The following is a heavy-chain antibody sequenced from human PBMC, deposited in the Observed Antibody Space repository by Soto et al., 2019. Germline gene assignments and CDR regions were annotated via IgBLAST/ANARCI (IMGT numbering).Heavy chain of an antibody. CDR1: GFTFSSYA. J-gene: IGHJ5*02. Sequence: EVQLLESGGGLVQPGGSLRPSCAASGFTFSSYAMSWVRQTPGKGLEWVSGISGGGGNTYYVDSVTGRFTISRDNSRNTLYLQMNSLRAADTAIYYCAKDRGAGGRFSGIAVAGIPSWGQGTLVTVSS. V-gene: IGHV3-23*01. CDR2: ISGGGGNT. D-gene: IGHD6-19*01. CDR3: AKDRGAGGRFSGIAVAGIPS.